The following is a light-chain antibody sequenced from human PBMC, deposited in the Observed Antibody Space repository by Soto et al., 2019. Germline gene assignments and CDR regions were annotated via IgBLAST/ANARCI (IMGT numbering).Light chain of an antibody. CDR3: TSHRKNSPLPYV. CDR1: SNDVGGYNF. J-gene: IGLJ1*01. V-gene: IGLV2-14*01. Sequence: QSALTQPASVSGSPGQSITISCTGTSNDVGGYNFVSWYQQHPGKAPKVMISEVSNRPSGVSIRFSGSKSGNTASLTISGLPAEDEADYYCTSHRKNSPLPYVFGTGTKVTVL. CDR2: EVS.